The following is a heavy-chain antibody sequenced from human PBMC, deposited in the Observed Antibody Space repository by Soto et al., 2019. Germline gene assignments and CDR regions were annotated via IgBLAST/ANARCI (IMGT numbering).Heavy chain of an antibody. V-gene: IGHV1-18*01. CDR1: GYTFTSFG. D-gene: IGHD2-15*01. CDR2: INAYNVYNGNT. J-gene: IGHJ6*02. CDR3: ARARIFYGLDV. Sequence: QVQLVQSGAEVKKPGASVKVSCKASGYTFTSFGISWVRQAPGQGLEWMGWINAYNVYNGNTNYAQNLQGRVTMTTDTSTSTAYMELMSLRSDDTALYYCARARIFYGLDVWGQGTTVTVSS.